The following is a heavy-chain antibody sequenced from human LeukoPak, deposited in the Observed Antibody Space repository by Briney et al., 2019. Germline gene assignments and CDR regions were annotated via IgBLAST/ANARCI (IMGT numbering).Heavy chain of an antibody. D-gene: IGHD1-14*01. CDR3: AKDLGIVINTNNLDY. J-gene: IGHJ4*02. CDR1: GFTFSSYW. V-gene: IGHV3-74*01. Sequence: GGSLRLSCAASGFTFSSYWMHWVRQAPGKGLMWVSHINTDGRTTTYGDSAKGRFTVSRDNAKNTLFLQMNSLRVEDTAVYYCAKDLGIVINTNNLDYWGQGTLVTVSS. CDR2: INTDGRTT.